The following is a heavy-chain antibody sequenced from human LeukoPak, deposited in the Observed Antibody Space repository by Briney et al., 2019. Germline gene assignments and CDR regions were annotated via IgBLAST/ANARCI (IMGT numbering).Heavy chain of an antibody. J-gene: IGHJ1*01. V-gene: IGHV1-69*04. CDR3: ARGPWYYDSSGPSDRYFQH. CDR1: GGTFSSYA. CDR2: IIPIFGIA. Sequence: SVRISCKASGGTFSSYAISWVRQAPGQGLEWMGRIIPIFGIANYAQKFQGRVTITADKSTSTAYMELSSLRSEDTAVYYCARGPWYYDSSGPSDRYFQHWGQGTLVTVSS. D-gene: IGHD3-22*01.